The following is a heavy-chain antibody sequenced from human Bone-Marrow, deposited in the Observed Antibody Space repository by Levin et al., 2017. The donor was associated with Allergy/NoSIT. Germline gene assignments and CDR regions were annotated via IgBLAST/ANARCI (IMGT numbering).Heavy chain of an antibody. Sequence: SETLSLTCTVSGGSISNYYWSWIRQPPGKGLEWIGYIYYSGNTNYNPSLKSRVTISVDTSKKQFSLKLSSVSAADTAVYYCARDRYYDSSDRRGGGTFDPWGQGTLVTVSS. CDR2: IYYSGNT. CDR3: ARDRYYDSSDRRGGGTFDP. D-gene: IGHD3-22*01. CDR1: GGSISNYY. J-gene: IGHJ5*02. V-gene: IGHV4-59*01.